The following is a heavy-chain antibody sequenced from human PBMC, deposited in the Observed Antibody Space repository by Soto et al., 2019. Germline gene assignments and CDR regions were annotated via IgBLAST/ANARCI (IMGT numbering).Heavy chain of an antibody. Sequence: QVQLVQSGAEVREPGASVKVSCKASGYSFTNNDVSWVRQATGQGLEWMGWMNPGSGDTGYAQKFQGRVTMTRDISKATAYMELSSLRSDDTAIYYGASMATFGSLNWFDPWGHGNLVTLAS. CDR2: MNPGSGDT. CDR1: GYSFTNND. D-gene: IGHD3-10*01. CDR3: ASMATFGSLNWFDP. J-gene: IGHJ5*02. V-gene: IGHV1-8*01.